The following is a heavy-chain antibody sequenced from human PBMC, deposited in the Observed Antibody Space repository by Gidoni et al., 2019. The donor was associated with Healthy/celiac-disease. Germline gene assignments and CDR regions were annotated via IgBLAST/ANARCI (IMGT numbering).Heavy chain of an antibody. V-gene: IGHV4-39*01. CDR1: GGSISSSSYY. D-gene: IGHD4-17*01. J-gene: IGHJ5*02. Sequence: QLQLQESRPGLVKPSETLPLTCTVSGGSISSSSYYWGWIRQPPGKGLEWIGSIHYSGSTYYNPSLKSRVTISVDTSKNQFSLKLSSVTAADTAVYYCARHHDYGDYLGWFDPWGQGTLVTVSS. CDR2: IHYSGST. CDR3: ARHHDYGDYLGWFDP.